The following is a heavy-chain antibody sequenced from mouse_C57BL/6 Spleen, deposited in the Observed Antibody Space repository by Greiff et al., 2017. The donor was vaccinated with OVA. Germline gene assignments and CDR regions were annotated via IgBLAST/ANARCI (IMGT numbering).Heavy chain of an antibody. Sequence: EVHLVESGGGLVKPGGSLKLSCAASGFTFSDYGMHWVRQAPEKGLEWVAYISSGSSTIYYADTVKGRFTISRDNAKNTLCLQMTSLRSEDTAMYYCAGRGVVATGGYFDYWGQGTTLTVSS. V-gene: IGHV5-17*01. CDR2: ISSGSSTI. D-gene: IGHD1-1*01. CDR1: GFTFSDYG. CDR3: AGRGVVATGGYFDY. J-gene: IGHJ2*01.